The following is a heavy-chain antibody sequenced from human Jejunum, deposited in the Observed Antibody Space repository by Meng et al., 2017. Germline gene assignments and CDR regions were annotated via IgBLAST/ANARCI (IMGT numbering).Heavy chain of an antibody. Sequence: GESLKISCAASTFTFSRYSMNWVRQAPGKGLEWISYISSDSTFIYYADSVKGRFTISRDNAKSSLYLQMNSLRAEDTAVYYCARLSGYDGRDFDYWGHGERVTVDS. CDR3: ARLSGYDGRDFDY. CDR1: TFTFSRYS. D-gene: IGHD5-12*01. J-gene: IGHJ4*01. CDR2: ISSDSTFI. V-gene: IGHV3-21*01.